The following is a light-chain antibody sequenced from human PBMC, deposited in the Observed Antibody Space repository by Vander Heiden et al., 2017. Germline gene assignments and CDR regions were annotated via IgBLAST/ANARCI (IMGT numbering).Light chain of an antibody. Sequence: DIQMPQSPSSLSASVGDRVTITCRASQSISSYLNWYQQKPGKAPNRLIYAASSLQSGVPSRFSGSGSGTDFTLTIRRLQPEDFATYYCQPGDSTPRTFGQGTKLEIK. J-gene: IGKJ2*01. CDR1: QSISSY. V-gene: IGKV1-39*01. CDR3: QPGDSTPRT. CDR2: AAS.